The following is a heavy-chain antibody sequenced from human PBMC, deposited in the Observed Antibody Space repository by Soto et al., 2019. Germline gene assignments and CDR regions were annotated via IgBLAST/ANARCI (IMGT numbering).Heavy chain of an antibody. CDR2: INPSGSST. J-gene: IGHJ4*02. D-gene: IGHD1-1*01. Sequence: ASVKVSCKASGYTFTSYYLHWVRQARGQGLEWMGIINPSGSSTNYAQKFQSRITMTRDTSTSTVYMELSSLRFEDTAMYYCAIGRDAYNTKTYAYWGQGTLGHRLL. V-gene: IGHV1-46*01. CDR3: AIGRDAYNTKTYAY. CDR1: GYTFTSYY.